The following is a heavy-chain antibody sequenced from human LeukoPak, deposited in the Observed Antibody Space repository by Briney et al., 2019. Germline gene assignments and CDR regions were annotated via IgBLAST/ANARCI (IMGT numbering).Heavy chain of an antibody. J-gene: IGHJ4*02. D-gene: IGHD5-12*01. Sequence: GGSLRLSCAASGFTFDGYAMHWVRQAPGKGLEWVSLISGDGGSTYYADSVKGRFTISRDNSKNSLYLQMNGLRTEDTALYYCAAGVAAISYFDYWGQGTLVTVSS. CDR3: AAGVAAISYFDY. CDR1: GFTFDGYA. CDR2: ISGDGGST. V-gene: IGHV3-43*02.